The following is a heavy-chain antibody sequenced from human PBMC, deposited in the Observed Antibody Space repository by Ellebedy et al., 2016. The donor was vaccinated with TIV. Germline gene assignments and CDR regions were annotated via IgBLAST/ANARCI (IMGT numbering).Heavy chain of an antibody. J-gene: IGHJ3*02. D-gene: IGHD3-22*01. CDR2: ISGSGSTI. Sequence: GESLKISCAAAGFTFSNYEMNWVRQPPGKGLEWVAYISGSGSTIFYADSVKGRFTISRDNAKNSLYLQVNSLRAEDTAVYYCARDRYYYDSSGLPGDALDIWGQGTRVTVSS. CDR1: GFTFSNYE. CDR3: ARDRYYYDSSGLPGDALDI. V-gene: IGHV3-48*03.